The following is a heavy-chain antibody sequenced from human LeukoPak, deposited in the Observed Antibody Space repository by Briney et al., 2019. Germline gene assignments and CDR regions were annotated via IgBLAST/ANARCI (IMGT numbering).Heavy chain of an antibody. Sequence: SVKVSCKASGGTFSFYAINWVRQAPGQGLEWIGSIIPIPGMANYAQKFQGRVTITADSSTSTAYMEVSSLRSEDTAVYYCARAVVVARGLMAYFDYWGQGTLVTVSS. J-gene: IGHJ4*02. CDR3: ARAVVVARGLMAYFDY. V-gene: IGHV1-69*04. D-gene: IGHD3-10*01. CDR2: IIPIPGMA. CDR1: GGTFSFYA.